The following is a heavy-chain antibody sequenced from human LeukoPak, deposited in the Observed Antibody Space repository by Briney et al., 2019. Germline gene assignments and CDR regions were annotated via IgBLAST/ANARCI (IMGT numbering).Heavy chain of an antibody. D-gene: IGHD6-13*01. CDR2: INPNSCGT. CDR1: GYTFTGYY. V-gene: IGHV1-2*02. J-gene: IGHJ4*02. CDR3: VRDAIAAAGTGG. Sequence: ASVKVSCKASGYTFTGYYMHWVRQAPGQGLEGMGLINPNSCGTDYLQRFHGRVTLNRDTHIHKAYMEPSSLRSDDRPVHYCVRDAIAAAGTGGWGQGTLVTVSS.